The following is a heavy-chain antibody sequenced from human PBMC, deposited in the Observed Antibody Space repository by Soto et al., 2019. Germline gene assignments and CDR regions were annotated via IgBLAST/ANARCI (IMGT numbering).Heavy chain of an antibody. Sequence: QVQLVQSGAEVKKPGASVKVSCKASGYTFTSYGISWVRQAPGQGLEWMGWISAYNGNTNYAQKLQGRVTMTTDTSTGTAYMEVRSLRADDTAVYFCARSSGTSYIWFDPWGQGTLVTVSS. CDR2: ISAYNGNT. J-gene: IGHJ5*02. D-gene: IGHD1-26*01. CDR1: GYTFTSYG. CDR3: ARSSGTSYIWFDP. V-gene: IGHV1-18*01.